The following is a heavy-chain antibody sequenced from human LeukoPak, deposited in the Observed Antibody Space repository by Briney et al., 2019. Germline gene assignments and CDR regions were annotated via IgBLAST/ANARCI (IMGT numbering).Heavy chain of an antibody. CDR2: MNPNSGNT. J-gene: IGHJ5*02. Sequence: ALVKVSCKASGYTFTSYDINWVRQATGQGLEWMGWMNPNSGNTGYAQKFQGRVTMTRNTSISTAYMELSSLRSEDTAVYYCARLERRGNWFDPWGQGTLVTVSS. CDR3: ARLERRGNWFDP. V-gene: IGHV1-8*01. D-gene: IGHD1-1*01. CDR1: GYTFTSYD.